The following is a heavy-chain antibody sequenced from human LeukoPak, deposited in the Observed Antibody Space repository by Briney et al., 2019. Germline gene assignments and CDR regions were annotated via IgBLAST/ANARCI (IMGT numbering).Heavy chain of an antibody. CDR1: RFTFSSYS. CDR2: ISSSGSYI. J-gene: IGHJ4*02. V-gene: IGHV3-21*01. Sequence: GGSLRLSCAASRFTFSSYSMNWVRQAPGKGLEWVSSISSSGSYIYYADSVKGRFTISRDNAKNSLYLQMNSLRAEDTAVYYCARKRAWLGLDYWGQGTLVTVSS. D-gene: IGHD5-18*01. CDR3: ARKRAWLGLDY.